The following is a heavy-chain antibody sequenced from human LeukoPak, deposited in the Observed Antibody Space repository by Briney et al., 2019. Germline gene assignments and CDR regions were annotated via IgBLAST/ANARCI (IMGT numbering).Heavy chain of an antibody. CDR3: ARGTAAAGTDFVY. Sequence: GASVKVSCKASGYTFTSYDFNWVRQATGQRPEWMGWMSPNSGDTGYAQKFQDRVTMTRNTSISTAYMELSSLRSDDTAVYYCARGTAAAGTDFVYWGQGTLVTVSS. J-gene: IGHJ4*02. CDR1: GYTFTSYD. V-gene: IGHV1-8*01. D-gene: IGHD6-13*01. CDR2: MSPNSGDT.